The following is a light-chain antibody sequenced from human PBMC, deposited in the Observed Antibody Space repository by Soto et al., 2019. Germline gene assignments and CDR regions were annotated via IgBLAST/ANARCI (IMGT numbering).Light chain of an antibody. J-gene: IGKJ3*01. Sequence: IVLTQSPGTLSLSPGDRATLSCRASQSVSSSYLAWYQQKPGQAPRLLIYGASTRATGIPARFSGSGSGTEFTLTISSLQSEDFAVYYCQQYNNWPPATFGPGTKVDI. CDR3: QQYNNWPPAT. CDR1: QSVSSSY. CDR2: GAS. V-gene: IGKV3-15*01.